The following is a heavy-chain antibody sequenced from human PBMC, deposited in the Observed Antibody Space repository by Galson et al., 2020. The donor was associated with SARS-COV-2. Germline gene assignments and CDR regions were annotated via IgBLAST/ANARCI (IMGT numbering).Heavy chain of an antibody. J-gene: IGHJ4*02. CDR1: GYSFIDYW. CDR3: ARQSSGRTTTPFEY. Sequence: GESLKISCKGSGYSFIDYWIGWVRQMPGKGLEWMGIIFPGDSDTRYSPSFQGQVTISVDKSISTAYLQWSSLKASDTAMYYCARQSSGRTTTPFEYWCQGSLVTVSS. D-gene: IGHD3-22*01. CDR2: IFPGDSDT. V-gene: IGHV5-51*01.